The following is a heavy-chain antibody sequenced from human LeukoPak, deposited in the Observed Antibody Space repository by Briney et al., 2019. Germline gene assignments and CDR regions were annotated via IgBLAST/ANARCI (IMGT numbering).Heavy chain of an antibody. V-gene: IGHV3-23*01. CDR1: GFTFSSYA. Sequence: PGGSLRLSCAASGFTFSSYAMSWVRQAPGKGLEWVSAISGSGGSTYYADSVKGRFTISRDNSKNTLYLQMNSLRAEDTAVYYCAKDLTITMVRGVNTRDWFDPWGQGTLVTVSS. D-gene: IGHD3-10*01. CDR3: AKDLTITMVRGVNTRDWFDP. J-gene: IGHJ5*02. CDR2: ISGSGGST.